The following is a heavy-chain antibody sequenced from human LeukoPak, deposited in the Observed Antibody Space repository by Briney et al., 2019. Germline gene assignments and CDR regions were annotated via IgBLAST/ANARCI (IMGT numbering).Heavy chain of an antibody. V-gene: IGHV4-39*07. J-gene: IGHJ4*02. Sequence: PSETLSLACTVSGDSISSTSHYWDWIRQPPGKGLEWIGNIYFTGSTYYCPSLKSRVTISVDRSKNQFSLKLSSVTAADTAVYYCARYPRHSNFDYWGQGTLVTVSS. CDR2: IYFTGST. CDR3: ARYPRHSNFDY. CDR1: GDSISSTSHY. D-gene: IGHD4-11*01.